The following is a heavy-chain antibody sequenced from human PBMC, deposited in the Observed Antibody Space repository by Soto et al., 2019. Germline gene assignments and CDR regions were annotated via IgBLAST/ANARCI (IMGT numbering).Heavy chain of an antibody. J-gene: IGHJ4*02. V-gene: IGHV3-23*01. D-gene: IGHD6-13*01. CDR1: GFTFSSHA. CDR2: LSGSGGSI. Sequence: SCTASGFTFSSHAMTWVRQAPGKGLEWVSGLSGSGGSIYYADSVKGRFTISRDNSMNTLYLQMKSLRAEDTAVYYCAKVSSSWYAGFFDYWGQGTLVTVSS. CDR3: AKVSSSWYAGFFDY.